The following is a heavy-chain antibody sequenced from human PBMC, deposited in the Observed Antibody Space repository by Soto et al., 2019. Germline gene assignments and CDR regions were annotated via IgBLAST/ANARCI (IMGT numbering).Heavy chain of an antibody. J-gene: IGHJ4*02. D-gene: IGHD6-19*01. Sequence: QVQLVESGGGVVQPGRSLRLSCAASGFIFNNNAMHWVRQAPGKGLEWVAVILYDGNSKYYADSVKGRFTISRDNSKNTLSLEMTSLRTEDTGLYYCARDGSRGWSNFDYWGQGALVTVSS. CDR1: GFIFNNNA. V-gene: IGHV3-30*03. CDR3: ARDGSRGWSNFDY. CDR2: ILYDGNSK.